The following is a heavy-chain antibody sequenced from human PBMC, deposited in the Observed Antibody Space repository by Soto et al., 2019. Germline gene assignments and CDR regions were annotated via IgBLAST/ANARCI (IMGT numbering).Heavy chain of an antibody. V-gene: IGHV4-34*01. CDR2: INHSGST. CDR3: ASYYGSGDRTHKDYSYYYYMDV. Sequence: QVQLQQWGAGLLKPSETLSLTCAVYGGSFSGYYWSWIRQPPGKGLEWIGEINHSGSTNYNPSLKSRVTISVDTSKNQFSLKLSSVTAADTAVYYCASYYGSGDRTHKDYSYYYYMDVWGKGTTVTVSS. J-gene: IGHJ6*03. CDR1: GGSFSGYY. D-gene: IGHD3-10*01.